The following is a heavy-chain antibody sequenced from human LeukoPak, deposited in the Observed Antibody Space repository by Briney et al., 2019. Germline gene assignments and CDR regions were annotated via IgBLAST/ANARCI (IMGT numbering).Heavy chain of an antibody. V-gene: IGHV3-30-3*01. CDR2: ISYDGSNK. CDR1: GFTFSSYA. Sequence: PGGSLRLSCAASGFTFSSYAMHWVRQAPGKGLEWVAVISYDGSNKYYAGSVKGRFTISRDNSKKTLYLQMNSLRAEDTAVYYCARDPLTYSGYETDVGYFDYWGQGTLVTVSS. D-gene: IGHD5-12*01. J-gene: IGHJ4*02. CDR3: ARDPLTYSGYETDVGYFDY.